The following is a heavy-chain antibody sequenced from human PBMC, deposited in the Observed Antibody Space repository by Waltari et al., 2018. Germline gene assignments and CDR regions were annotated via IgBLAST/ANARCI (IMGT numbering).Heavy chain of an antibody. V-gene: IGHV5-51*01. CDR3: ARIAAAGTSYWYFDL. Sequence: EVQLVQSGAEVKKPGESLKISCKGSGYSFTSYWIGWVRQMPGKGLEWMGIIYPGDSDTRYSPSFQGQVTISADKSISTAYLQWSSLKASDTTMYYCARIAAAGTSYWYFDLWGRGTLVTVSS. D-gene: IGHD6-13*01. CDR1: GYSFTSYW. CDR2: IYPGDSDT. J-gene: IGHJ2*01.